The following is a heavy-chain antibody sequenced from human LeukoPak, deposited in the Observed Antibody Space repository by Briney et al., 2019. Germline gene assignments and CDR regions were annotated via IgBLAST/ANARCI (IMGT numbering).Heavy chain of an antibody. CDR3: AREPPDPGILNDSSGLDY. CDR1: GYTFTSYY. D-gene: IGHD3-22*01. V-gene: IGHV1-46*01. J-gene: IGHJ4*02. CDR2: INPSGGST. Sequence: ASVKVSCKASGYTFTSYYMHWVRQAPGQGLEWMGIINPSGGSTSYAQKFQGGVTTTRDTSTSTVYMELSSLRSEDTAVYYCAREPPDPGILNDSSGLDYWGQGTLVTVSS.